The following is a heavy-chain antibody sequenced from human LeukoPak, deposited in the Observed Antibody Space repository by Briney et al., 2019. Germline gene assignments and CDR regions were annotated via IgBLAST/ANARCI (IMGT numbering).Heavy chain of an antibody. V-gene: IGHV1-69*13. J-gene: IGHJ6*02. Sequence: ASVKVSCKASGGTFSSYAISWVRQAPGQGLEWMGGIIPIFGTANYAQKFHGRVTITADESTSTAYMELSSLRSEDTAVYYCARDMTVTTEYYYYGMDVWGQGTTVTVSS. CDR3: ARDMTVTTEYYYYGMDV. CDR1: GGTFSSYA. D-gene: IGHD4-11*01. CDR2: IIPIFGTA.